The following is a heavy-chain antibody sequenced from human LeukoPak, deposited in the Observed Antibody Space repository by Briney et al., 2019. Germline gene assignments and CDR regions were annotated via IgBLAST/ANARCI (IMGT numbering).Heavy chain of an antibody. CDR2: INHSGIT. CDR1: GRSFSGYY. V-gene: IGHV4-34*01. D-gene: IGHD5-12*01. CDR3: ARDLSGYGYNWFDP. Sequence: SETLSLTCAVYGRSFSGYYWTWIRQTPGKGLEWIGEINHSGITDYNPSLRSRVTISVDTSKNQFSLKLSSVTAADTAVYYCARDLSGYGYNWFDPWGQGTLVTVSS. J-gene: IGHJ5*02.